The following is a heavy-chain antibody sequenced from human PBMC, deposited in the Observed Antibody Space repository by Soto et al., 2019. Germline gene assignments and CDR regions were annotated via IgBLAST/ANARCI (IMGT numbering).Heavy chain of an antibody. CDR1: GYTFTSNY. Sequence: ASVKVSCKASGYTFTSNYMHWVRQAPGQGLEWMGIINPSGGSTSYAQKFQGRVTMTRDTSTSTVYMELSSLRSEDTAVYYCARDYAYGSGSYYNPDNWFDPWGQGTLVTVSS. D-gene: IGHD3-10*01. V-gene: IGHV1-46*03. CDR2: INPSGGST. J-gene: IGHJ5*02. CDR3: ARDYAYGSGSYYNPDNWFDP.